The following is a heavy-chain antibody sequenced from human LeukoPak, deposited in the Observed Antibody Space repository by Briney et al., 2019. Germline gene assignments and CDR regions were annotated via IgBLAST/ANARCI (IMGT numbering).Heavy chain of an antibody. J-gene: IGHJ2*01. Sequence: SVKVSCKASGGTFISYAISWVRQAPGQGLEWMGRIIPILGIANYAQKFQGRVTITADKSTSTAYMELSSLRSEDTAVYYCARVQGGERNYDSSGYIPPSYWYFDLWGRGTLVTVSS. V-gene: IGHV1-69*04. D-gene: IGHD3-22*01. CDR1: GGTFISYA. CDR3: ARVQGGERNYDSSGYIPPSYWYFDL. CDR2: IIPILGIA.